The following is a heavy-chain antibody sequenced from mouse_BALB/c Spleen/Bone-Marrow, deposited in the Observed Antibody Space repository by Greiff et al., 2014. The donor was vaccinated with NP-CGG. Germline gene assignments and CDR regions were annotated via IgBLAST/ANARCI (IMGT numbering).Heavy chain of an antibody. V-gene: IGHV14-3*02. J-gene: IGHJ3*01. CDR3: ASYYYGSSCGFAY. Sequence: VQLKDSGAELVKPGASVKLSCTASGFNIKDTYMHWVKQRPEQGLEWIGRIDPANGNTKYDPKFQGKATITADTSSNTAYLQLSNLTSEDSAVYYCASYYYGSSCGFAYWGQGTLVTVSA. D-gene: IGHD1-1*01. CDR1: GFNIKDTY. CDR2: IDPANGNT.